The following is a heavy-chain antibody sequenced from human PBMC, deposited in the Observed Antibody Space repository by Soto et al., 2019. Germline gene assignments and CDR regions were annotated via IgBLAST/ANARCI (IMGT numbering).Heavy chain of an antibody. J-gene: IGHJ4*02. CDR1: GFSLSTSGVG. CDR3: AHRLCDSSCYWDVGFFNH. V-gene: IGHV2-5*02. D-gene: IGHD3-22*01. Sequence: SGPTLVNPTQTLTLTCTFSGFSLSTSGVGVGWIRQPPGKALECLALIYWDNDKRYNPSLRSRLSVTKDTSNSQVVLTMTNMDPVDTGTYYCAHRLCDSSCYWDVGFFNHWGQGALVTVSS. CDR2: IYWDNDK.